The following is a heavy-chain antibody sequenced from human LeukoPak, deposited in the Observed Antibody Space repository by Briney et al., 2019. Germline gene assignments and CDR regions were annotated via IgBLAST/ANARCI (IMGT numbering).Heavy chain of an antibody. CDR3: ARGRTMVRGLRVYYFDY. Sequence: PSETLPLTCTVSGGSISSDGYYWSWIRQPPGKRLEWIGHIHHSGSTHYNSSLKSRVTISMDRSKNQFSLKLSSVTAADTAVYYCARGRTMVRGLRVYYFDYWGQGTLVTVSS. CDR1: GGSISSDGYY. V-gene: IGHV4-30-2*01. CDR2: IHHSGST. J-gene: IGHJ4*02. D-gene: IGHD3-10*01.